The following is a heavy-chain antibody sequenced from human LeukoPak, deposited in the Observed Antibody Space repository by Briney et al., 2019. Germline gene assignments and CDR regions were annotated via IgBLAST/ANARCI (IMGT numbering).Heavy chain of an antibody. Sequence: SETLSLTCAVYGVSFSGYHWSWIRQPPGKGLEWIGQIYLGGFTNYTPSLKSRVTISGDTSKNQISLKLSSVTAADTAVYYCARHGGFYFEYWGQGSLVTVSS. CDR1: GVSFSGYH. J-gene: IGHJ4*02. CDR3: ARHGGFYFEY. D-gene: IGHD3-16*01. CDR2: IYLGGFT. V-gene: IGHV4-34*01.